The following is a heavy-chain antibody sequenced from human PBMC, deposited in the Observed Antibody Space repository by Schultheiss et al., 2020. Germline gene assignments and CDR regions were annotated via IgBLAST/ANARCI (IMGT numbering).Heavy chain of an antibody. CDR2: IYTSGRT. V-gene: IGHV4-61*02. CDR1: GGSISSGGYY. D-gene: IGHD3-22*01. Sequence: SQTLSLTCTVSGGSISSGGYYWSWIRQHPGKGLEWIGRIYTSGRTNYNPSLKSRVTMSVDTSKNQFSLKLSSVTAADTAVYYCARPMRGSSSGYYRYWGQGTLVTGSS. J-gene: IGHJ4*02. CDR3: ARPMRGSSSGYYRY.